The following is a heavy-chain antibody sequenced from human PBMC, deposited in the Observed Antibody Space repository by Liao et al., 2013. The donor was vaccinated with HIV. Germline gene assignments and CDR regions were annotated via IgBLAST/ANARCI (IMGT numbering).Heavy chain of an antibody. CDR3: ARVMKTCSGFDCHHGGINY. CDR2: AYYSGTT. Sequence: QVQLVESGPGLARPSETLSLTCLVSGGYITSDSYYWGWVRLSPGKGLEWIGSAYYSGTTYYSPTFRRRATISADTSKHQVSLRLRSVSAADTAVYYCARVMKTCSGFDCHHGGINYWGEGTLVTVSS. CDR1: GGYITSDSYY. V-gene: IGHV4-39*07. D-gene: IGHD2-15*01. J-gene: IGHJ4*02.